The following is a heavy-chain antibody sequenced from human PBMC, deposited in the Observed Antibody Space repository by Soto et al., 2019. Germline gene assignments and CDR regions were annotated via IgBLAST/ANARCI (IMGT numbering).Heavy chain of an antibody. J-gene: IGHJ5*02. V-gene: IGHV3-21*01. D-gene: IGHD6-13*01. CDR1: GFTFRSFT. CDR2: ISSNSAYI. CDR3: TRDASRDSSARGWFDP. Sequence: LRLSCAASGFTFRSFTMNWVRQSPWKGLEWVSTISSNSAYIYYTDALRGRFTISRDNAKNSLHLQMNSLRAEDTAVYYCTRDASRDSSARGWFDPWGPGTLVTVSS.